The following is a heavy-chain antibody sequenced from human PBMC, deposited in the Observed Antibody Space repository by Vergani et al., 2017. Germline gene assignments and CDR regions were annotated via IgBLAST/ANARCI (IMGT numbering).Heavy chain of an antibody. D-gene: IGHD4-17*01. CDR3: ASPSGMTTVTTDAFDI. V-gene: IGHV4-38-2*01. J-gene: IGHJ3*02. CDR1: GYSISSGYY. CDR2: IYHSGST. Sequence: QVQLQESGPGLVKPSETLSLTCAVSGYSISSGYYWGWIRQPPGKGLEWIGSIYHSGSTYYNPSLKGRVTISVDTSKNQFSLKLSSVTAADTAVYYCASPSGMTTVTTDAFDIWGQGTMVTVSS.